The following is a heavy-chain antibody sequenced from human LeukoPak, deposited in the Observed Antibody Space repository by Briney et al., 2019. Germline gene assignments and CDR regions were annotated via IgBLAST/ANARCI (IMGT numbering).Heavy chain of an antibody. V-gene: IGHV6-1*01. J-gene: IGHJ4*02. CDR3: ARNSADLDF. CDR2: TYCRSKWKY. Sequence: SQALSLTSALSGDTVSSKSSAWNWIRQSPSRGLECLGSTYCRSKWKYDYALGVKSRITINPETSKNQLSLQLNSVTTEGTAVYYCARNSADLDFWGQGILVTVPS. D-gene: IGHD1-26*01. CDR1: GDTVSSKSSA.